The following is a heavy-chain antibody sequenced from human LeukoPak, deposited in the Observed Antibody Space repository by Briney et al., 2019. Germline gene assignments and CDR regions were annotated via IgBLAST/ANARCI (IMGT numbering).Heavy chain of an antibody. V-gene: IGHV4-59*01. Sequence: SETLSLTCTVSGVSISGYSWSWIRQPPGKGLEWIAYIYYSGTTNYNPSLKSLFTMSVDTSKNQFSLRLTSVAAADTAVYYCARGLIAAAGRGAFDIWGQGTMATVSS. D-gene: IGHD6-13*01. CDR3: ARGLIAAAGRGAFDI. CDR2: IYYSGTT. J-gene: IGHJ3*02. CDR1: GVSISGYS.